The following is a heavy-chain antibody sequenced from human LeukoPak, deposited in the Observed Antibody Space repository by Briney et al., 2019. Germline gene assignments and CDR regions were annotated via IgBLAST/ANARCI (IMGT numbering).Heavy chain of an antibody. Sequence: SETLSLTCIVSGASISGYYWNWIRQPPGEGLEWIGRIFDTGSTDYNPSLKSRVTISVDTSKNQFSMKLTSVTAADTAVYYCARHEFDSGSLPYFDYWGQGILVTVSS. J-gene: IGHJ4*02. CDR1: GASISGYY. CDR3: ARHEFDSGSLPYFDY. D-gene: IGHD3-10*01. CDR2: IFDTGST. V-gene: IGHV4-59*01.